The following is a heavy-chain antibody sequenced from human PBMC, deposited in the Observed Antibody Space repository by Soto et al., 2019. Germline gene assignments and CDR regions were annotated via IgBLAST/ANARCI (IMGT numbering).Heavy chain of an antibody. CDR3: ARGGSYFDY. Sequence: EVQLVESGGGLVQPGGSLRLSCAASGFTFSSYEMNWVRQAPGKGLEWVSYITGSGNTIYYADSVKGRFTISRDNAKNSMYLQMNSLRAEDTAVYYCARGGSYFDYWGQGTLVTASS. V-gene: IGHV3-48*03. J-gene: IGHJ4*02. CDR2: ITGSGNTI. CDR1: GFTFSSYE. D-gene: IGHD1-26*01.